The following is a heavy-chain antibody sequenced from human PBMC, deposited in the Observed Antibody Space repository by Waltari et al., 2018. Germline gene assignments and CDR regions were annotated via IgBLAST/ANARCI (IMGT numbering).Heavy chain of an antibody. Sequence: EVQLVESGGGLVQPGRSLRLSCTTSGFTFGDYAMSWVRQAPGKGLEWVGFIRSKAYGGTTEYAASVKGRFTISRDDSKSIAYLQMNSLKTEDTAVYYCTRDLRSCTTTTCYTSLLGYWGQGTLVTVSS. CDR3: TRDLRSCTTTTCYTSLLGY. V-gene: IGHV3-49*04. CDR1: GFTFGDYA. J-gene: IGHJ4*02. CDR2: IRSKAYGGTT. D-gene: IGHD2-2*02.